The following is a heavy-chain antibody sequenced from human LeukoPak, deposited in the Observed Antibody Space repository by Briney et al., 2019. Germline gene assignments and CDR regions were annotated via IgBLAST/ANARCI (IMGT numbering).Heavy chain of an antibody. V-gene: IGHV1-2*02. Sequence: ASVKVSCKASGYTFTDNYIHWVRQAPGQGLEWMGWIAPRSGATNYAPKLQGRVILTRDTSFTTAYMELSGLRSDDTAIYYCARDGSVGSGHYYFDYWGRGALVTVSS. J-gene: IGHJ4*02. D-gene: IGHD3-10*01. CDR1: GYTFTDNY. CDR3: ARDGSVGSGHYYFDY. CDR2: IAPRSGAT.